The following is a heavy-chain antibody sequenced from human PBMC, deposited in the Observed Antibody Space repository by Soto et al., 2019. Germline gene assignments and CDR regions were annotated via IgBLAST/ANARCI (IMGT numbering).Heavy chain of an antibody. CDR1: GFSLNTGGVG. D-gene: IGHD3-10*01. CDR3: VRNWRYYGGDYYYGMDA. V-gene: IGHV2-5*02. J-gene: IGHJ6*02. CDR2: IYWDDDE. Sequence: ITLKESGPTLVKPTQTLTLTCTFSGFSLNTGGVGVGWVRQPRGKAMEWLALIYWDDDERYRPSLRSRLNITXDXTXNXXVPTMTNRDPADTATYYCVRNWRYYGGDYYYGMDAWGQGTTVTVSS.